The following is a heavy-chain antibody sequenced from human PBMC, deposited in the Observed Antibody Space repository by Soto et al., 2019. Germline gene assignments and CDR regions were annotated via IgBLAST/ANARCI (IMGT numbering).Heavy chain of an antibody. CDR1: GFTVSSNY. J-gene: IGHJ3*02. Sequence: GGSLRLSCAASGFTVSSNYMSWVRQAPGKGLEWVSVIYSGGSTYYADSVKGRFTISRDNSKNTLYLQMNSLRAEDTAVYYCARSVVIGYYDPHRDAFDIWGQGTMVTVSS. D-gene: IGHD3-22*01. CDR2: IYSGGST. CDR3: ARSVVIGYYDPHRDAFDI. V-gene: IGHV3-53*01.